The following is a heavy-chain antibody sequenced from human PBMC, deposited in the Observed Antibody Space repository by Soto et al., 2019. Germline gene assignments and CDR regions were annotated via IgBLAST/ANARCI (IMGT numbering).Heavy chain of an antibody. V-gene: IGHV4-4*07. J-gene: IGHJ5*02. CDR2: VYASGST. CDR1: GGSISSYY. CDR3: ARVATSYDVLTGYPNWFDP. D-gene: IGHD3-9*01. Sequence: PSETLSLTCTVSGGSISSYYWSWIRQPAGKGLEWIGRVYASGSTKYNPSLKSRVTMSVDTSKNHFSLKLTSVTAADTAVYYCARVATSYDVLTGYPNWFDPWGQGTLVTVSS.